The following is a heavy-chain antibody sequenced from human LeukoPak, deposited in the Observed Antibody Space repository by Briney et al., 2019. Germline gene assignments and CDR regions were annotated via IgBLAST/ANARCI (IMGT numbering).Heavy chain of an antibody. V-gene: IGHV4-34*01. CDR2: MSPSGSS. J-gene: IGHJ6*03. D-gene: IGHD3-22*01. CDR1: GGSFSDYY. Sequence: SETLSLTCAVSGGSFSDYYWTWIRQTPGKGLEWMGEMSPSGSSNYNPSLKSRVTISLDKSKNQLSLKLRSVTAEDTAVYYCARGSQDVNMILVVMAGVSYYLDVWSKGTTVTVS. CDR3: ARGSQDVNMILVVMAGVSYYLDV.